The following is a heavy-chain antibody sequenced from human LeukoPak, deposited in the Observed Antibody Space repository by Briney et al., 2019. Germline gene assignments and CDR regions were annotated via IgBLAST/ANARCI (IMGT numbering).Heavy chain of an antibody. Sequence: SGGSLRLSCVASGFTFNIYGMSWVRQAPGKGLEWVSSVGGGNDIHYADSVKGGFTGSRDDAKNTVYLQMNCLRAQGTGIYFRWKDATPGNSIWDHFDSWGQGTLVTVSS. D-gene: IGHD1-7*01. V-gene: IGHV3-23*01. CDR3: WKDATPGNSIWDHFDS. CDR1: GFTFNIYG. CDR2: VGGGNDI. J-gene: IGHJ4*02.